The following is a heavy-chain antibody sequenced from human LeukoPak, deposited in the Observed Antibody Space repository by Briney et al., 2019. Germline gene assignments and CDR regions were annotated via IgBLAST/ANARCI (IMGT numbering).Heavy chain of an antibody. CDR1: GGSISSYY. D-gene: IGHD6-13*01. Sequence: KPSETLSLTCTVSGGSISSYYWSWIRQPPGKGLEWIGYIYYSGSTNYNPSLKSRVTISVDTSKNQFSLKLSSVTAADTAVYYCARGSGIAAAGTGGYWGQGTLVTVSS. CDR3: ARGSGIAAAGTGGY. J-gene: IGHJ4*02. V-gene: IGHV4-59*12. CDR2: IYYSGST.